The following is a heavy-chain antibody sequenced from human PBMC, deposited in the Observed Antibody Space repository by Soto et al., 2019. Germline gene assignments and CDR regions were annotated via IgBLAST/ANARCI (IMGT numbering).Heavy chain of an antibody. CDR2: IYPGDSDT. Sequence: PGESLKISCKGSGYSFTSYWIGWGRQIPGKGLEWMGIIYPGDSDTRYSPSFQGQVTISADKSISTAYLQWSSLKASDTAMYYCARHAAAGTFLDWFYPWCQGTLVTVSS. CDR3: ARHAAAGTFLDWFYP. CDR1: GYSFTSYW. V-gene: IGHV5-51*01. D-gene: IGHD6-13*01. J-gene: IGHJ5*02.